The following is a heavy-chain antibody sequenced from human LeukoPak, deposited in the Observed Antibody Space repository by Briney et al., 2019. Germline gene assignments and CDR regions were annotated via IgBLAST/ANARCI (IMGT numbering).Heavy chain of an antibody. CDR3: ARRAYCGGDCYSVDY. Sequence: GESLKFSCKGSGYSFSSYWIGWVRQMPGKGLEGMGIIYPGDSDTRYSPSFQGQVTISADKSISTAYLHWSSLKASDTAMYYCARRAYCGGDCYSVDYWGQGTLVTVSS. D-gene: IGHD2-21*01. CDR1: GYSFSSYW. CDR2: IYPGDSDT. J-gene: IGHJ4*02. V-gene: IGHV5-51*01.